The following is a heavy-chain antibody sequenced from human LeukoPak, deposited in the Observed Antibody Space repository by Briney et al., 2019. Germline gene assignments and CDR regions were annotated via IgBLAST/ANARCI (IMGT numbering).Heavy chain of an antibody. Sequence: GGSLRLSCAASGFTFSSSWMHWVRQAPGKGLVWVSGIHGSGVTTYYADSVKGRFTISRDNSRKMLYLQMNSLRVEDTAVYYCAKDPNGDYVGAFDSWGQGTMVTVSS. V-gene: IGHV3-23*01. CDR2: IHGSGVTT. CDR1: GFTFSSSW. CDR3: AKDPNGDYVGAFDS. J-gene: IGHJ3*02. D-gene: IGHD4-17*01.